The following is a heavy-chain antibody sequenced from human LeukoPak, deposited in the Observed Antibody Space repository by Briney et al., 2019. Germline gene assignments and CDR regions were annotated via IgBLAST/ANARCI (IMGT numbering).Heavy chain of an antibody. CDR3: ARDHIAVAGNAAFDI. J-gene: IGHJ3*02. V-gene: IGHV1-18*01. Sequence: ASVKVSCKASDYTFTSYGISWVRQAPGQGLEWMGWISAYNGNTNYAQKLQGRVTMTTDTSTSTAYMELRSLRSDDTAVYYCARDHIAVAGNAAFDIWGQGTMVTVSS. CDR2: ISAYNGNT. D-gene: IGHD6-19*01. CDR1: DYTFTSYG.